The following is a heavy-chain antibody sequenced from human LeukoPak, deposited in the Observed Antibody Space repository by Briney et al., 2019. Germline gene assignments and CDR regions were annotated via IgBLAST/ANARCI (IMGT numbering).Heavy chain of an antibody. V-gene: IGHV4-4*07. CDR3: ARDSRLYSSSWYKYYYYYMDV. CDR2: IYTSGST. J-gene: IGHJ6*03. D-gene: IGHD6-13*01. Sequence: SGTLSLTCTVSGGSISSYYWSWIRQPAGKGLEWIGRIYTSGSTNYNPSLKSRVTMSVDTSKNQFSLKLSSVTAADTAVYYCARDSRLYSSSWYKYYYYYMDVWGKGTTVTVSS. CDR1: GGSISSYY.